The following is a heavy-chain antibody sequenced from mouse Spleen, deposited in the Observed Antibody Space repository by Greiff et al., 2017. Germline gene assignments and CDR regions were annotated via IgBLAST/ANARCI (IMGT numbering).Heavy chain of an antibody. J-gene: IGHJ3*01. CDR2: ISGGGGNT. D-gene: IGHD2-12*01. CDR3: ARHGYSLGGAWFAY. V-gene: IGHV5-9*01. CDR1: GFTFSSYT. Sequence: EVKLVESGGGLVKPGGSLKLSCAASGFTFSSYTMSWVRQTPEKRLEWVATISGGGGNTYYPDSVKGRFTISRDNAKNTLYLQMSSLRSEDTALYYCARHGYSLGGAWFAYWGQGTLVTVSA.